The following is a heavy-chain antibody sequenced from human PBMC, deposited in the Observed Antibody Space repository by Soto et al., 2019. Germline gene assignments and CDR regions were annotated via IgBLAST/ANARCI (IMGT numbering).Heavy chain of an antibody. CDR1: GFSLSTNGVG. V-gene: IGHV2-5*02. D-gene: IGHD1-26*01. J-gene: IGHJ4*02. Sequence: QITLKESGPTLVKPTQTLTLTCTFSGFSLSTNGVGVGWIRQPPGKALEWLALIYWDDDKRYSPSLKSRLTITKDTSKNQVVLTMTNMDPVDTVVYYCAHNLGRTPFDYWGQGTLVTVSS. CDR3: AHNLGRTPFDY. CDR2: IYWDDDK.